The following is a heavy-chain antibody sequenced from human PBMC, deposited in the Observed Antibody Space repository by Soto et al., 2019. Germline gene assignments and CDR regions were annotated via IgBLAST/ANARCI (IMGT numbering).Heavy chain of an antibody. J-gene: IGHJ4*02. CDR3: AKRVEYSSSWAYFDS. V-gene: IGHV3-23*01. CDR1: GFTFSNFA. D-gene: IGHD6-6*01. CDR2: ISPSGGST. Sequence: GGSLRLSCAASGFTFSNFAMSWVRQAPGKGLEWVSAISPSGGSTYDADSVKGRFIISRDNSKNTLSLQMNSLRAEDTAVYYCAKRVEYSSSWAYFDSWGQGTLVTVSS.